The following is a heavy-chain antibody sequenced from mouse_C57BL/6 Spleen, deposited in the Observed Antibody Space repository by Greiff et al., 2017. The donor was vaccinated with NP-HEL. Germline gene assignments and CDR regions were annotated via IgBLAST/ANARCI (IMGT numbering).Heavy chain of an antibody. CDR1: GFTFTDYY. CDR2: IRNKANGYTT. V-gene: IGHV7-3*01. Sequence: EVKLMESGGGLVQPGGSLSLSCAASGFTFTDYYMSWVRQPPGKALAWLGFIRNKANGYTTEYSASVKGRFTISRDNSQSILYLQMNALRAEDSATYYCASHYYGSRWFAYWGQGTLVTVSA. CDR3: ASHYYGSRWFAY. J-gene: IGHJ3*01. D-gene: IGHD1-1*01.